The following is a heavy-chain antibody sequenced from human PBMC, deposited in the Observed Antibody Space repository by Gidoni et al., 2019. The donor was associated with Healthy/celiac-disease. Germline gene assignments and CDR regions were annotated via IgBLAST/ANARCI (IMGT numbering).Heavy chain of an antibody. J-gene: IGHJ4*02. CDR2: IYHSGST. V-gene: IGHV4-38-2*01. Sequence: QVQLQESGPGLVKPSETLSLTCAVSGYSISSGYYWGWIRQPPGKGLEWIGSIYHSGSTYYNPSLKSRVTISVDTSKNQFSLKLSSVTAADTAVYYCARGSYYDSSGYVYFDYWGQGTLVTVSS. D-gene: IGHD3-22*01. CDR1: GYSISSGYY. CDR3: ARGSYYDSSGYVYFDY.